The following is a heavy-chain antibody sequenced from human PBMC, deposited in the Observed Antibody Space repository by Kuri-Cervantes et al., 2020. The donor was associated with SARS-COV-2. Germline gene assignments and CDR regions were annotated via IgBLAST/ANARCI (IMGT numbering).Heavy chain of an antibody. CDR2: INPNSGGT. D-gene: IGHD2-2*01. V-gene: IGHV1-2*02. J-gene: IGHJ4*02. Sequence: ASVKVSCKASGYTFTGYYMHWVRQAPGQGLEWVGWINPNSGGTNYAQKFQGRVTMTRDTSISTAYMDLSRLRSDDTAVYYCARPYCSITTCYDGTFDSWGQGTLVTVSS. CDR1: GYTFTGYY. CDR3: ARPYCSITTCYDGTFDS.